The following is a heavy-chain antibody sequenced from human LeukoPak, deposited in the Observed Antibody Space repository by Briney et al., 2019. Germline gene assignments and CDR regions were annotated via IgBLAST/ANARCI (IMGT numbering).Heavy chain of an antibody. CDR3: ARNLLLWFGEPRGGFDY. CDR1: GFTFSSYE. D-gene: IGHD3-10*01. V-gene: IGHV3-48*03. Sequence: GGSLRLSCAASGFTFSSYEMNWVRQAPGKGLEWVSYISSSGSTIYYADSVKGRFTISRDNAKNSLYLQMNSLRAEDTAVYYCARNLLLWFGEPRGGFDYWGQRTLVTVSS. J-gene: IGHJ4*02. CDR2: ISSSGSTI.